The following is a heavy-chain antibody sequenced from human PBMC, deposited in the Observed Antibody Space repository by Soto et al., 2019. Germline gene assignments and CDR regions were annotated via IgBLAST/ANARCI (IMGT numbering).Heavy chain of an antibody. CDR3: ARHEKSGLSYDSSGYFPFDF. V-gene: IGHV4-39*01. CDR2: IYYSGST. CDR1: GGSISSSSYY. J-gene: IGHJ4*02. D-gene: IGHD3-22*01. Sequence: TSETLSLTCTVSGGSISSSSYYWGWMRQPPGRGLEWIGSIYYSGSTYYNPSLKSRVTISVDTSKNQFSLKPSSVTAAAPAVYYCARHEKSGLSYDSSGYFPFDFCGQVTLVSV.